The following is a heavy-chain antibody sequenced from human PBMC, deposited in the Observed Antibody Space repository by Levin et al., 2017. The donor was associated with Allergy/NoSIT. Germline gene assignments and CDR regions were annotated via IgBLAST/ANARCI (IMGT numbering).Heavy chain of an antibody. V-gene: IGHV1-2*02. CDR2: INPSSGGT. CDR3: ARNGGGVLPRGVDY. D-gene: IGHD3-16*01. Sequence: ASVKVSCKASEYTFTGYYMHWVRQAPGQGLEWVGWINPSSGGTKYAQKFQGRVTMTRDTSISTAYMELSRLMSDDTAVYFCARNGGGVLPRGVDYWGQGTQVTVSS. J-gene: IGHJ4*02. CDR1: EYTFTGYY.